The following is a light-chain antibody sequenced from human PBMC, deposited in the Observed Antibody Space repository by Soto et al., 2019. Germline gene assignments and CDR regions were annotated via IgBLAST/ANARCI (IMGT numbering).Light chain of an antibody. CDR2: DVS. CDR3: SSYTSSSLFV. J-gene: IGLJ1*01. V-gene: IGLV2-14*01. CDR1: SSDVGGYNY. Sequence: QSALTQPASVSGSPGQSITISCTGTSSDVGGYNYVSWYQQHPGKAPKLMIYDVSNRPSGVSNRFSGSKSGNTASLTISGLQAEDEADYSCSSYTSSSLFVFGPGPSSPS.